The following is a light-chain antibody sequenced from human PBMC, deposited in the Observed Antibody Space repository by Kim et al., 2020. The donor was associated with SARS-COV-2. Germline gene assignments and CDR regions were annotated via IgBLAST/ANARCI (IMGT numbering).Light chain of an antibody. V-gene: IGKV3-11*01. CDR3: QQRGDWPLT. J-gene: IGKJ4*01. CDR1: QYINSY. Sequence: DILLTQSPAFLSLSPGERATLSCRASQYINSYLAWYQQKPGQAPRLLIYDATNRATGIPPRFSGGGSGTDFTLTISSLEPEDFATYYCQQRGDWPLTFGGGTKVEI. CDR2: DAT.